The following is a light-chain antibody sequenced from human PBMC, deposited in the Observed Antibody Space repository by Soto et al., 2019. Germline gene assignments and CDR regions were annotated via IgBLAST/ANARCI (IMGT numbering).Light chain of an antibody. CDR2: DTS. J-gene: IGKJ4*01. CDR1: QSVTRF. V-gene: IGKV3-11*01. CDR3: QQRSNWLT. Sequence: EIVLTQSPATLSLSPGERATLSCRASQSVTRFLAWYQQKPGQAPRLLIYDTSNRATGIPARFRGSGSGTDFTLTISSLEPEDFAVYYCQQRSNWLTFGGGTKVDIK.